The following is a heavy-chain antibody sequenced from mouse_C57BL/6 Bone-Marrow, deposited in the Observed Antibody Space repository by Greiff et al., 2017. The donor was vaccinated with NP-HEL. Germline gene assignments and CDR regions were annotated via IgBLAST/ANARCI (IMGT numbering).Heavy chain of an antibody. CDR1: GYTFTSYG. D-gene: IGHD1-1*01. Sequence: QVQLQQSGAELARPGASVKLSCKASGYTFTSYGISWVQQRPGQGLEWIGEIYPRSGNTYYNEKFKGKATLTADKSYSTAYMELRSLTSEDSAVYFCARSDYGSSYPYYYAMDYWGQGTSVTVSS. V-gene: IGHV1-81*01. CDR2: IYPRSGNT. CDR3: ARSDYGSSYPYYYAMDY. J-gene: IGHJ4*01.